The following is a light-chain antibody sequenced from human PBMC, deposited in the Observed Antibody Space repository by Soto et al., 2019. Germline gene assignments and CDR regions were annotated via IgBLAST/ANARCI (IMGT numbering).Light chain of an antibody. CDR2: AAS. Sequence: DIQMTQSPSSLSASVGDRVTITCRASQSISNSLNWYRQKPGRAPKLLIYAASSLQSGVPSRFSGSGSGTDFILTISSLQPEDFATYYCQQSYSTPRDFGQGTRLEIK. J-gene: IGKJ5*01. V-gene: IGKV1-39*01. CDR3: QQSYSTPRD. CDR1: QSISNS.